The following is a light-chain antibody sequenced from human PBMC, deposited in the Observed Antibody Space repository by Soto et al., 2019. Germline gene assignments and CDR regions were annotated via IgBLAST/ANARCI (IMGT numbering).Light chain of an antibody. J-gene: IGKJ4*02. CDR3: QQSYSTPLT. CDR2: AAS. Sequence: DIQMTQSPSSLSASVGDRVTITCRASQSISSYLNWYQQKPGKAPKLLISAASSLQSGVPSRFSGSGSGTDFTLTISSLQPEELATDYCQQSYSTPLTFGGGTKVEIK. CDR1: QSISSY. V-gene: IGKV1-39*01.